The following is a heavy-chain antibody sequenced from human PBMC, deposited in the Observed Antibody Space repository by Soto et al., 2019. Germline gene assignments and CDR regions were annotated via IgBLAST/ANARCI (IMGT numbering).Heavy chain of an antibody. CDR2: IWYDGSNK. CDR3: ARYSVAGTGYYYGMDV. CDR1: GFTFSSYG. D-gene: IGHD6-19*01. Sequence: GGSLRLSCAASGFTFSSYGMHWVRQAPGKGLEWVAVIWYDGSNKYYADSVKGRFTISRDNSKNTLYLQMNILRAEDTAVYYCARYSVAGTGYYYGMDVWGQGTTVTVSS. V-gene: IGHV3-33*01. J-gene: IGHJ6*02.